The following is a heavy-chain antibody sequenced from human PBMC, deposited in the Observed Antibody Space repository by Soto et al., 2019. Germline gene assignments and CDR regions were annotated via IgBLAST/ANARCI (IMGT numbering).Heavy chain of an antibody. CDR3: ARGYSSSRDLGY. CDR2: IWYDGSNK. V-gene: IGHV3-33*01. D-gene: IGHD6-13*01. CDR1: GFSFSSYD. J-gene: IGHJ4*02. Sequence: LRLSCAASGFSFSSYDIHWVRQAPGKGLEWVAVIWYDGSNKYYADSVKGRFIISRDNSKNTLYLQMNSLRADDTAVYYCARGYSSSRDLGYWGQGTLVTVSS.